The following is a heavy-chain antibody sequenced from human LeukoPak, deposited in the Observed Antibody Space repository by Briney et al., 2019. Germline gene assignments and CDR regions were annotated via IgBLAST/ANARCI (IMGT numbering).Heavy chain of an antibody. V-gene: IGHV3-7*01. CDR2: INKGGSQT. CDR1: GFTFSIYC. D-gene: IGHD3-10*01. CDR3: ARETYYSGSGPGGWFDP. Sequence: PGGSLRLSCAASGFTFSIYCMIWVRQAPGEGLEWVANINKGGSQTYYVDSMRGRFTISRDNDKNSLFLQMDSLTAEDTAVYYCARETYYSGSGPGGWFDPWGQGTLVTVSS. J-gene: IGHJ5*02.